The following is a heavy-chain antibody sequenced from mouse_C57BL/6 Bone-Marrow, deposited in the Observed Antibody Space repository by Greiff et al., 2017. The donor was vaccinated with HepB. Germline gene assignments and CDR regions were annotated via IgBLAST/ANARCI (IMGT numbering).Heavy chain of an antibody. J-gene: IGHJ3*01. D-gene: IGHD2-5*01. CDR2: IDPSDSYT. CDR3: ARKGYSNYPFAY. Sequence: QVQLQQPGAELVRPGTSVKLSCKASGYTFTSYWMHWVKQRPGQGLEWIGVIDPSDSYTNYNQKFKGKATLTVDTSSSTAYMQLSSLTSEDSAVYYCARKGYSNYPFAYWGQGTLVTVSA. CDR1: GYTFTSYW. V-gene: IGHV1-59*01.